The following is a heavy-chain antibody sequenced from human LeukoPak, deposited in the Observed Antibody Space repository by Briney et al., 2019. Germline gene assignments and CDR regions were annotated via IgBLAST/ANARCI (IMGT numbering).Heavy chain of an antibody. J-gene: IGHJ4*02. CDR2: ISTYNGKT. V-gene: IGHV1-18*01. CDR3: ARDAGYSYGYGLDY. Sequence: ASVKVSCKASGYTFTSYGISWVRQAPGQGLEWMGWISTYNGKTNYAQKLQGRVTMTTDTSTSTAYTELRSLRSDDTAVYYCARDAGYSYGYGLDYWGQGTLVTVSS. D-gene: IGHD5-18*01. CDR1: GYTFTSYG.